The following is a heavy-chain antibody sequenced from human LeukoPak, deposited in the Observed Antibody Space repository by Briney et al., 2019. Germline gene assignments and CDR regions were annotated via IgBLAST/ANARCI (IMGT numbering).Heavy chain of an antibody. D-gene: IGHD6-13*01. CDR1: GFTFRSYA. J-gene: IGHJ4*02. V-gene: IGHV3-23*01. Sequence: PGGSLRLSCAASGFTFRSYAMNWVRQAPGKGLEWVSAISGTGGSTYDADSVKGRFTISRDNSKNTLYLQMDSLRADDTAVYYCAGGRTYSSSTLEDYWGQGTLVTVSS. CDR3: AGGRTYSSSTLEDY. CDR2: ISGTGGST.